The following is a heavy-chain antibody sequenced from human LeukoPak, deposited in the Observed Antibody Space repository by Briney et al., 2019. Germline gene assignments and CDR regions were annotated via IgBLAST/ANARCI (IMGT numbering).Heavy chain of an antibody. J-gene: IGHJ6*04. CDR1: GFTFSSYS. V-gene: IGHV3-21*01. CDR3: AREAYGKSDYYGMVV. D-gene: IGHD3-10*01. Sequence: MPGGSLRLSCAASGFTFSSYSMNWVRQAPGKGLEWVSSISSSSSYIYYADSVKGRFTISRDNAKDSLYLQKNSLRAEDSAVYYCAREAYGKSDYYGMVVWGKGTTVTVSS. CDR2: ISSSSSYI.